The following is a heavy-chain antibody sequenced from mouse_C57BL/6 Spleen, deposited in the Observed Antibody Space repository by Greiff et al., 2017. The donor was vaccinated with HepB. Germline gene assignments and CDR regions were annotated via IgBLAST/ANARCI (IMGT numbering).Heavy chain of an antibody. J-gene: IGHJ3*01. Sequence: QVQLQQPGAELVKPGASVKLSCKASGYTFTSYWMHWVKQRPGQGLEWIGMIHPNSGSTNYNEKFKSKATLTVDKSSSTAYMQLSSLTSEDSAVYYCASTLYYGSTAWFAYWGQGTLVTVSA. D-gene: IGHD1-1*01. CDR1: GYTFTSYW. CDR3: ASTLYYGSTAWFAY. CDR2: IHPNSGST. V-gene: IGHV1-64*01.